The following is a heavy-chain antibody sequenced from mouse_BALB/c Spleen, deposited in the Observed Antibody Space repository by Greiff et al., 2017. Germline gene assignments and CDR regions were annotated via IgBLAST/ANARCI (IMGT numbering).Heavy chain of an antibody. Sequence: EVQRVESGGGLVKPGGSLKLSCAASGFTFSSYAMSWVRQTPEKRLEWVATISSGGSYTYYPDSVKGRFTISRDNAKNTLYLQMSSLRSEDTAMYYCARQTGSYAMDYWGQGTSVTVSS. CDR2: ISSGGSYT. CDR3: ARQTGSYAMDY. V-gene: IGHV5-9-3*01. CDR1: GFTFSSYA. J-gene: IGHJ4*01. D-gene: IGHD4-1*01.